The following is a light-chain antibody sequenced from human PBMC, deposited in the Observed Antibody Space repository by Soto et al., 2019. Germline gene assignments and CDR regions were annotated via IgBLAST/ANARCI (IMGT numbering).Light chain of an antibody. V-gene: IGKV3-15*01. CDR2: GVS. CDR1: QLFSSN. Sequence: EIVMTRSPATLSVSPGESVTLSCRASQLFSSNLAWYQHKPGQAPRLLIYGVSTRDTGVPDRFSGSASGTEFTLTISSLQSEDFAVYYCQQYNNWPRTFGQGTRLEIK. J-gene: IGKJ5*01. CDR3: QQYNNWPRT.